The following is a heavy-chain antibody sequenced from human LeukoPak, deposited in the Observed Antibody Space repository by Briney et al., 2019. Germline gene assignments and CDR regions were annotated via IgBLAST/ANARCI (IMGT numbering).Heavy chain of an antibody. CDR1: GGTFSSYA. D-gene: IGHD6-6*01. CDR2: IIPIFGTA. CDR3: ASLSSGGYYYYMDV. J-gene: IGHJ6*03. Sequence: ASVKVSCKASGGTFSSYAISWLRQAPGQGLEWMGGIIPIFGTANYAQKFQGRVTITTDESTSTAYMELSSLRSEDTAVYYCASLSSGGYYYYMDVWGKGTTVTVSS. V-gene: IGHV1-69*05.